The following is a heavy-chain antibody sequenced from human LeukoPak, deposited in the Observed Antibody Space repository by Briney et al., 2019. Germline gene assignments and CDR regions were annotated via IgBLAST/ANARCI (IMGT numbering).Heavy chain of an antibody. V-gene: IGHV4-31*03. CDR1: GGSISSGGYY. CDR3: ARLLTMVRGVIVEDY. J-gene: IGHJ4*02. D-gene: IGHD3-10*01. CDR2: MYYSGST. Sequence: PSETLSLTCTVSGGSISSGGYYWSWIRQHPGGGLQWIGYMYYSGSTYYNPSLKSRVTISVDTSKNQFSLKLSSVTAADTAVYYCARLLTMVRGVIVEDYWGQGTLVTVSS.